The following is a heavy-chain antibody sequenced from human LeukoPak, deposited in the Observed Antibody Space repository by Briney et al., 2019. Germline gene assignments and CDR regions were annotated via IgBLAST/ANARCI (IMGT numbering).Heavy chain of an antibody. J-gene: IGHJ4*02. CDR3: VPADKQ. Sequence: GGSLRLSCAASGFTFSSNWMHWVRQAPGKGLEWVSLIKPDGSSTSYTDSVKGRFTISRDNAKNTLCLQMNSLRAEDTAVYYCVPADKQWGQGTLVTVSS. V-gene: IGHV3-74*01. D-gene: IGHD6-13*01. CDR2: IKPDGSST. CDR1: GFTFSSNW.